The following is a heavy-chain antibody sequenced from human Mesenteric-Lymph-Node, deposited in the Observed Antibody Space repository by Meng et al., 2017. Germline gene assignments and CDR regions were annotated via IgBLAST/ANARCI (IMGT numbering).Heavy chain of an antibody. J-gene: IGHJ4*02. V-gene: IGHV1-2*06. CDR3: AKIGSNHQFDL. D-gene: IGHD4-11*01. CDR2: INPHTGGI. Sequence: QVLLVQSGAEVQKSGASVKDSCKASGYTFTVYYMHWVRQAPGQGLEWMGRINPHTGGINYAQEFQGRVAMTRDTSISTAYMELSRLRTDDTAVYYCAKIGSNHQFDLWGQGTLVTVSS. CDR1: GYTFTVYY.